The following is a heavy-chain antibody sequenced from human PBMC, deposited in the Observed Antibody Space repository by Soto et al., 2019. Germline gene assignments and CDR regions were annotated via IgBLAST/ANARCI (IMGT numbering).Heavy chain of an antibody. J-gene: IGHJ3*02. D-gene: IGHD3-22*01. CDR3: ARAGSGYYGAFDI. V-gene: IGHV1-69*01. CDR2: IIPIFGTA. CDR1: GGTFSSYA. Sequence: QVQLVQSGAEVKKPGSLVKVSCKASGGTFSSYAISWVRQAPGQGLEWMGGIIPIFGTANYAQKFQGRVTITADESTSTAYMELLSLRSEDPAVYYCARAGSGYYGAFDIWGQGTMVTVSS.